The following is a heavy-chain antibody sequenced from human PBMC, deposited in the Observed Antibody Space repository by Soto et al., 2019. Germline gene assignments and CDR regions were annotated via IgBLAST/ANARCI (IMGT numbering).Heavy chain of an antibody. CDR1: GSTFSDNY. J-gene: IGHJ3*02. CDR2: TGNRVNSYTT. Sequence: SLGLSCVVSGSTFSDNYMDWVRKAPGKGLEWDNRTGNRVNSYTTEYDASVKGRFSISRDDSKNSLYLQMNSLKTEDTAVYNCTRGNTSVSIYAFDSWGQETMVTFSS. CDR3: TRGNTSVSIYAFDS. D-gene: IGHD2-21*01. V-gene: IGHV3-72*01.